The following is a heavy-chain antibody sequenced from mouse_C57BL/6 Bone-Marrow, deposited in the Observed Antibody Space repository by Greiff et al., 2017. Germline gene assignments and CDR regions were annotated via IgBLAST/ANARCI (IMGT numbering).Heavy chain of an antibody. D-gene: IGHD3-3*01. CDR2: IHPNSGST. V-gene: IGHV1-64*01. CDR1: GYTFTSYW. J-gene: IGHJ3*01. Sequence: QVHVKQPGAELVKPGASVKLSCKASGYTFTSYWMHWVKQRPGQGLEWIGMIHPNSGSTNYNEKFKSKATLTVDNSSSTAYMQLSSLTSEDSAVYYCAIGSFAYWGQGTLVTVSA. CDR3: AIGSFAY.